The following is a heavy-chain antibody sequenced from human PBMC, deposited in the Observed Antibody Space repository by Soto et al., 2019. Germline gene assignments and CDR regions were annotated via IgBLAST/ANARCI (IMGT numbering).Heavy chain of an antibody. V-gene: IGHV4-59*08. J-gene: IGHJ6*02. CDR2: IYDSGST. Sequence: SETLSLTCTVSGGSIGSSYWSWIRQPPGKGQEWIGYIYDSGSTYYNSSLKSRVTMSVDTSKNEFSLRLGSVTAADTAVYYCAILNVFCICTNGHGYYVMDVCGQGTTVTVSS. CDR1: GGSIGSSY. CDR3: AILNVFCICTNGHGYYVMDV. D-gene: IGHD2-2*01.